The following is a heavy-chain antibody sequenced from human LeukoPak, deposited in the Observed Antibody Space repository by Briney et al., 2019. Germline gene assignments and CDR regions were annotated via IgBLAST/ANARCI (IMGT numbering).Heavy chain of an antibody. CDR2: IFSGGNT. CDR3: AKPSDEHFDY. V-gene: IGHV3-66*01. Sequence: GGSLRLSCAASGFTVSSNYMGWVRQAPGKGLQWVSFIFSGGNTYYADSVKGRFIISKDNSRNTVYLHMNSLKVEDTATYYCAKPSDEHFDYWGQGTLVTVSS. CDR1: GFTVSSNY. J-gene: IGHJ4*02.